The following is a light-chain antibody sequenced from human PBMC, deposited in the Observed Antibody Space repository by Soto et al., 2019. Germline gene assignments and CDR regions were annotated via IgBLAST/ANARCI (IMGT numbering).Light chain of an antibody. Sequence: DIQMTQSPSTLSASVGDRVTITCRASQSISSWLAWYQQKPGKATKLLIYKTSTLESGVPSRFSGSGSGTEFTLTISSLQPDYFATYYCQQYHNYWTFGQGTKVEIK. CDR1: QSISSW. V-gene: IGKV1-5*03. CDR2: KTS. J-gene: IGKJ1*01. CDR3: QQYHNYWT.